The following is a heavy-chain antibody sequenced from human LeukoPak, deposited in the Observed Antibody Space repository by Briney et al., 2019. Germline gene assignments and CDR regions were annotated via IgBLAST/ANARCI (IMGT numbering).Heavy chain of an antibody. Sequence: PSETLSLTCAVYGGSLSGYYWSWIRQTPGKGLEWIGEINHSGSTNYNPSLKSRVTISVDTSKNQFSLKLSSVTAADTAVYYCARGNSDPHYYDSSGQLAPDWGQGTLVTVSS. CDR3: ARGNSDPHYYDSSGQLAPD. CDR1: GGSLSGYY. D-gene: IGHD3-22*01. J-gene: IGHJ4*02. V-gene: IGHV4-34*01. CDR2: INHSGST.